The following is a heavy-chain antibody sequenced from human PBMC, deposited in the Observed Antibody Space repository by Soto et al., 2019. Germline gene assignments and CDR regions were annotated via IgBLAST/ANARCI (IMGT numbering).Heavy chain of an antibody. D-gene: IGHD2-2*01. J-gene: IGHJ6*04. CDR1: GYSFNSVHF. CDR2: LPQNGGT. Sequence: PSETLSLTCVVSGYSFNSVHFWGWIRQPPGKGLQWIGSLPQNGGTYRNPSLRSRVTLSVDTSKNQFSLKLTSVTAADAAVYYCAAATLPGASFYGRDVWGKGSTVPVSS. CDR3: AAATLPGASFYGRDV. V-gene: IGHV4-38-2*01.